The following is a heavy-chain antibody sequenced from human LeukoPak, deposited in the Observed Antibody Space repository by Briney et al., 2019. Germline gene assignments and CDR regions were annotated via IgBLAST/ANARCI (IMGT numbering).Heavy chain of an antibody. D-gene: IGHD6-19*01. CDR3: AKGGRQWLDVFGLGFDY. V-gene: IGHV3-9*01. CDR1: GFTFSTYA. CDR2: ISWNSGSI. Sequence: GGSLRLSCAASGFTFSTYAMHWVRQAPGKGLEWVSGISWNSGSIGYADSVKGRFTISRDNTKNSLYLQMNSLRAEDTALYYCAKGGRQWLDVFGLGFDYWGQGTLVTVSS. J-gene: IGHJ4*02.